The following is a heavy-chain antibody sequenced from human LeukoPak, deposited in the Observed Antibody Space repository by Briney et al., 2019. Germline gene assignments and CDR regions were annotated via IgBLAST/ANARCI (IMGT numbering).Heavy chain of an antibody. CDR3: ARVTSLGYCSNTSCIYYFDY. D-gene: IGHD2-2*01. CDR1: GYTFTSYG. J-gene: IGHJ4*02. V-gene: IGHV1-18*01. CDR2: ISAYNGNT. Sequence: GASVKVSCKASGYTFTSYGISWVRQAPGQGLEWMGWISAYNGNTNYAQKLQGRVTMTTDTSTSTAYMELRSLRSDDTAVYYCARVTSLGYCSNTSCIYYFDYWGQGTLVTVSS.